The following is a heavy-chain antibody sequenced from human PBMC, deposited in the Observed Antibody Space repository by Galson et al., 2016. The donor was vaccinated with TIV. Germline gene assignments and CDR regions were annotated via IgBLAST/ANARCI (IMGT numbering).Heavy chain of an antibody. CDR1: GVSINDYF. J-gene: IGHJ4*02. Sequence: SETLSLTCTVSGVSINDYFWSWIRQPAGKGLAWIGRMYIPGSTNYNPSLESRLPMSADTSTNQFPLQLDSVTAADTAVYYCARDWWVTYTDRPFVEDWGQGILVTVSS. CDR2: MYIPGST. D-gene: IGHD2-15*01. V-gene: IGHV4-4*07. CDR3: ARDWWVTYTDRPFVED.